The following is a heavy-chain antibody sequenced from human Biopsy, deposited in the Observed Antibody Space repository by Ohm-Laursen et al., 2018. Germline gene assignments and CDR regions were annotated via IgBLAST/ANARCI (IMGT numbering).Heavy chain of an antibody. V-gene: IGHV4-34*01. J-gene: IGHJ5*02. D-gene: IGHD3-10*01. Sequence: SDTLSLTWAAYGGSFSGYYCSWIRQPPGKGLEWIGEINDSGRTNYNPSLRSRVTFSVDTSKNQFSLKLSSVTAADTAVYYCARGTNYYGSGRNRHWFDPWGQGTQVTVSS. CDR2: INDSGRT. CDR1: GGSFSGYY. CDR3: ARGTNYYGSGRNRHWFDP.